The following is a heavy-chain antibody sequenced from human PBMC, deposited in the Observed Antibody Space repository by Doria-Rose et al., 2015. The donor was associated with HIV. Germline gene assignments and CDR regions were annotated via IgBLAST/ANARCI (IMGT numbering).Heavy chain of an antibody. Sequence: QVQLQESGPGLVKPSETLSLTCAVSGFSISSGYWWGWIRQPPGKGLERIGSIYHSGSTYDNPSLKSRATISVDTFKNQFSLRLNSVTAADTAVYHCARDSGGKDFDVWGQGTMVTVSS. CDR3: ARDSGGKDFDV. CDR1: GFSISSGYW. J-gene: IGHJ3*01. CDR2: IYHSGST. V-gene: IGHV4-38-2*02. D-gene: IGHD6-19*01.